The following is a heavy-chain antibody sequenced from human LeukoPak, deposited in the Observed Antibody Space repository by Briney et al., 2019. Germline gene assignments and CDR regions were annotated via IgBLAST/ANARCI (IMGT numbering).Heavy chain of an antibody. CDR3: AREVAAAGNGGYFDY. D-gene: IGHD6-13*01. CDR1: GFTVSSYW. V-gene: IGHV3-7*01. Sequence: WGTLRLSCAASGFTVSSYWISWVRHAPGKGLECVSNIKQDGSEKYYVDSVKAGFTISRDNAKNSLYLQMNSLRAEDTAVYYCAREVAAAGNGGYFDYWGQGTLVTVFS. J-gene: IGHJ4*02. CDR2: IKQDGSEK.